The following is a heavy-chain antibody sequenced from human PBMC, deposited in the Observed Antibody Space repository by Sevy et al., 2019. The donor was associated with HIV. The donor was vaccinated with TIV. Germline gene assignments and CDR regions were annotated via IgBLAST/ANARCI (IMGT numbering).Heavy chain of an antibody. Sequence: TLSLTCSVTGGSIRRGDYFWGWIRQSPGKGLEWIGSITDSGSTYYNPSLKSRVTMSVDTSKNQFSLKLSSVTAADTAVHYCARLRGGYGNGWFYYYMDVWGKGTTVTVSS. CDR2: ITDSGST. CDR3: ARLRGGYGNGWFYYYMDV. V-gene: IGHV4-39*01. J-gene: IGHJ6*03. D-gene: IGHD3-10*01. CDR1: GGSIRRGDYF.